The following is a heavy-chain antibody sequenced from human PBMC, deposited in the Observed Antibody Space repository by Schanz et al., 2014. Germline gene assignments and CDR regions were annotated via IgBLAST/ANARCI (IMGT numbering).Heavy chain of an antibody. V-gene: IGHV1-2*06. CDR2: INPNSGGT. Sequence: QVQLVQSGADVKKPGASVKVSCKASGYTFTGYSMHWVRQAPGQGREWMGRINPNSGGTNYAQKFQGRVTMTRDTSISTVYLHLTRLTFDDTAIYYCARDSDVSKYNLFDSWGQGTLVTVSS. CDR3: ARDSDVSKYNLFDS. J-gene: IGHJ5*01. CDR1: GYTFTGYS.